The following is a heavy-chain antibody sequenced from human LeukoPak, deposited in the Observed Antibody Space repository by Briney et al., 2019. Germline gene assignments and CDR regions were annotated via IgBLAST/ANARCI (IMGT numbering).Heavy chain of an antibody. CDR3: ARDTSEYGSGSYYKRYFDY. V-gene: IGHV1-69*04. J-gene: IGHJ4*02. CDR2: IIPILGIA. D-gene: IGHD3-10*01. Sequence: SVKVSCKASGDISNTYCINWVRQAPGQGLEWMGRIIPILGIANYAQKFQGRVTITADKSTSTAYMELSSLRSEDTAVYYCARDTSEYGSGSYYKRYFDYWGQGTLVTVSS. CDR1: GDISNTYC.